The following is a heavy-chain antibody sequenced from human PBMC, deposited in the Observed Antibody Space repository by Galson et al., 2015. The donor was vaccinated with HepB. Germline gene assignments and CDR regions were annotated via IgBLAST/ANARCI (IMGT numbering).Heavy chain of an antibody. V-gene: IGHV4-34*01. CDR1: GGSFSGYY. J-gene: IGHJ6*02. CDR3: ARRRAVGRYQYYYGMDV. D-gene: IGHD2-2*01. CDR2: INHSGST. Sequence: ETLSLTCAVYGGSFSGYYWSWIRQPPGKGLEWIGEINHSGSTNYNPSLKSRVTISVDTSKNQFSLKLSSVTAADTAVYYCARRRAVGRYQYYYGMDVWGQGTTVTVSS.